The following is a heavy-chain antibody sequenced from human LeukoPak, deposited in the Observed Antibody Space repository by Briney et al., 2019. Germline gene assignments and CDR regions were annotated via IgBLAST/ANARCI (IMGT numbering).Heavy chain of an antibody. CDR3: ARRYYGSGSYYNRYYYYYMDV. CDR2: INHSGST. V-gene: IGHV4-34*01. Sequence: ASETLSLTCAVYGGSFSGYYWSWIRQPPGKGLEWIGEINHSGSTNYNPSLKSRVTISVDTSKNQFSLKLSSVTAADTAVYYCARRYYGSGSYYNRYYYYYMDVWGKGTTVTISS. D-gene: IGHD3-10*01. J-gene: IGHJ6*03. CDR1: GGSFSGYY.